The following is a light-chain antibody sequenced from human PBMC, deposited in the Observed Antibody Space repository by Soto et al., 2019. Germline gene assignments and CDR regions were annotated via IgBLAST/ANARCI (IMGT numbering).Light chain of an antibody. V-gene: IGKV3-20*01. CDR1: PSVSGSN. CDR2: GAS. Sequence: EIVLTQSPGTLSLSPGERATLSCRASPSVSGSNLAWYQQKPGQAPRLVIYGASSRATGIPDRFSGSGSGTDFTLTISRLEPEDFAVYYCQHYVNWPLTFGGGTKVESK. J-gene: IGKJ4*01. CDR3: QHYVNWPLT.